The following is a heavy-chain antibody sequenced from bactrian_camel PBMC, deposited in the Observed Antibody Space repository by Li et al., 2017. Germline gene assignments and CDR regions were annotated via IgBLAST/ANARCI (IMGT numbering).Heavy chain of an antibody. D-gene: IGHD2*01. CDR2: ITSAGTT. J-gene: IGHJ6*01. CDR3: AARGPYCYTKLSVRDFTY. CDR1: GYTLGNIC. V-gene: IGHV3S53*01. Sequence: HVQLVESGGGSVQAGGSLRLSCVVSGYTLGNICIGWFRQGLGKGPEGVATITSAGTTTYADSVKGRFTISRDSVDNTLYLQMNDLMPEDTAMYYCAARGPYCYTKLSVRDFTYWGQGTQVTVS.